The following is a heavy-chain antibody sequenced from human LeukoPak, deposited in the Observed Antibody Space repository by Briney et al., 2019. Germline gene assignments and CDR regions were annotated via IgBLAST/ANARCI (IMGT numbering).Heavy chain of an antibody. Sequence: SETLSLTCAVYGGSFSGYYWSWIRQPPGKGLEWIGEINHSGSTNYNPSLKSRVTISVDTSKNQFSLKLSSVTAADTAVYYCARETADSSSWYGWFDPWGQGTLVTVSS. D-gene: IGHD6-13*01. V-gene: IGHV4-34*01. J-gene: IGHJ5*02. CDR1: GGSFSGYY. CDR3: ARETADSSSWYGWFDP. CDR2: INHSGST.